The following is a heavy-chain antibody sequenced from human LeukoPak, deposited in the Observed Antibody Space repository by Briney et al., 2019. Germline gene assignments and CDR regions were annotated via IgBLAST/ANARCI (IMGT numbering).Heavy chain of an antibody. CDR2: ISAYNGNT. CDR3: ARDLRHAWITSAVAGRFDY. Sequence: ASVKVSCKVSGYTFTSYGISWVRQAPGQGLEWMGWISAYNGNTNYPQKLQGRVTMTTDTSTSTAYMELRSLRSDDTAVYYCARDLRHAWITSAVAGRFDYWGQGTLVTVSS. CDR1: GYTFTSYG. V-gene: IGHV1-18*01. D-gene: IGHD6-19*01. J-gene: IGHJ4*02.